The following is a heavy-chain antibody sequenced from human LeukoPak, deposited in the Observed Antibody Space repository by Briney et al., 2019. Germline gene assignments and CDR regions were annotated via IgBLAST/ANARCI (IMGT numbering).Heavy chain of an antibody. D-gene: IGHD6-6*01. CDR2: IYHSGST. J-gene: IGHJ4*02. CDR1: GGSISSGGYY. Sequence: SQTLSLTCTVSGGSISSGGYYWSWIRQPPGKGLEWIGYIYHSGSTYYNPSLKSRVTISVDRSKNQFSLKLSSVTAADTAVYYCARAGGAARRRYYFDYWGQGTLVTVSS. CDR3: ARAGGAARRRYYFDY. V-gene: IGHV4-30-2*01.